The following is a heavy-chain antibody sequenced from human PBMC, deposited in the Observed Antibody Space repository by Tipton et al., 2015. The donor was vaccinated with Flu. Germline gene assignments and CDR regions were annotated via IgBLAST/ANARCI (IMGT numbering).Heavy chain of an antibody. J-gene: IGHJ4*02. Sequence: TLSLTCTVSGGSIRSSSYYLGWIRQPPGKGLEWIESIYYSGSTYYNPSLKSRVTISVDTSKNQFSLKLSSVTAADTAVYYCARDPFPGYDFWSGYYSSFDYWGQGTLVTVSA. CDR1: GGSIRSSSYY. V-gene: IGHV4-39*07. CDR3: ARDPFPGYDFWSGYYSSFDY. D-gene: IGHD3-3*01. CDR2: IYYSGST.